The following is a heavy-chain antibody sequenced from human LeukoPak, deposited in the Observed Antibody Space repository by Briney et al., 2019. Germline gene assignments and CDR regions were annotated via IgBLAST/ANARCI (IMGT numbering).Heavy chain of an antibody. CDR3: ASGWDRYDSSGYYSTPFDY. D-gene: IGHD3-22*01. V-gene: IGHV1-2*02. J-gene: IGHJ4*02. Sequence: GPVKVSCKASGYTFTGYYMHWVRQAPGQGLEWMGWINPNSGGTNYAQKFQGRVTMTRDTSISTAYMELSRLRSDDTAVYYCASGWDRYDSSGYYSTPFDYWGQGTLVTVSS. CDR2: INPNSGGT. CDR1: GYTFTGYY.